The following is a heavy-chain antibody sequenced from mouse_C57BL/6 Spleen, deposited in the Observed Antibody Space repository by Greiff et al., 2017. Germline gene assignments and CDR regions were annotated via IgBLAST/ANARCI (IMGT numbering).Heavy chain of an antibody. CDR3: ARGYCGSTFYFDY. D-gene: IGHD1-1*01. V-gene: IGHV1-64*01. Sequence: VQLQQPGAELVKPGASVKLSCKASGYTFTSYWMHWVKQRPGQGLEWIGMIHPNSGSTNYNEKFKSKATLTVDKSSSTAYMQLSSLTSEDSAVYDCARGYCGSTFYFDYWGQGTTLTVSS. J-gene: IGHJ2*01. CDR2: IHPNSGST. CDR1: GYTFTSYW.